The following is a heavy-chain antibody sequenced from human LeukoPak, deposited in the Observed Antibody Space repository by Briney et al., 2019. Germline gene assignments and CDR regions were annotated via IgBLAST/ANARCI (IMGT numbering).Heavy chain of an antibody. V-gene: IGHV3-48*04. CDR3: ARDRNRGYSYGQGLDA. Sequence: QPGGSLRLSCAASGFTFSSYAMSWVRQAPGKGLEWLSDISSSGSTRYYADSVKGRFTISRDNAKNSLYLQMNSLRAEDTAVYYCARDRNRGYSYGQGLDAWGQGTLVTVSS. J-gene: IGHJ5*02. CDR2: ISSSGSTR. D-gene: IGHD5-18*01. CDR1: GFTFSSYA.